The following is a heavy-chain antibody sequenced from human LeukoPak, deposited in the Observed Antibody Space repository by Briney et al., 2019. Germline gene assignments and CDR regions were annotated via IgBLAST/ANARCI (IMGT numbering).Heavy chain of an antibody. D-gene: IGHD3-9*01. CDR2: INPNSGGT. CDR1: GSTFTSYG. Sequence: GASVKVSCKASGSTFTSYGISWVRQAPGQGLEWMGWINPNSGGTKYAQKFQGRVTMTRDTSISAAYMELSRLRSDDTAVYYCASHYDILTGYHTDHDAFDIWGQGTMVTVSS. CDR3: ASHYDILTGYHTDHDAFDI. V-gene: IGHV1-2*02. J-gene: IGHJ3*02.